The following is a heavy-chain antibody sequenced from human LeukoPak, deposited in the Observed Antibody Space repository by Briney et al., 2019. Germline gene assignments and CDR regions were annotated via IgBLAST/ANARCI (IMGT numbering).Heavy chain of an antibody. CDR1: GGSFSGYY. D-gene: IGHD1-1*01. CDR2: INHSGST. CDR3: ARGRSWNRLDY. J-gene: IGHJ4*02. V-gene: IGHV4-34*01. Sequence: PSETLSLTCAVYGGSFSGYYWSWIRQPPGKGLEWIGEINHSGSTNYNPSLKSRVTISVDTSKNQFSLKLSSVTAADTAVYYCARGRSWNRLDYWGQGTLVTVSS.